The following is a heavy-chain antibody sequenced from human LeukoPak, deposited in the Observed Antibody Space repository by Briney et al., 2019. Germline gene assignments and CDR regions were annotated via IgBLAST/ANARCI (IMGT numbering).Heavy chain of an antibody. CDR3: ARGFYYDSSAPPI. CDR2: ISYDGSNK. Sequence: PGRSLRLSCAASGLTFSSYAMHWVRQAPGKGLEWVAVISYDGSNKYYADSVKGRFTISRDNSKNTLYLQMNSLRAEDTAVYYCARGFYYDSSAPPIWGQGTMVTVSS. CDR1: GLTFSSYA. J-gene: IGHJ3*02. V-gene: IGHV3-30-3*01. D-gene: IGHD3-22*01.